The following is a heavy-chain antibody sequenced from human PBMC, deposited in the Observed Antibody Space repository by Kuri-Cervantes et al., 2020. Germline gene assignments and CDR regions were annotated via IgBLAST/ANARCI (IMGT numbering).Heavy chain of an antibody. V-gene: IGHV4-30-4*01. CDR2: IYYSGST. D-gene: IGHD4-17*01. CDR3: VSVGYGDLGGAFDI. J-gene: IGHJ3*02. Sequence: LRLSCTVSGGSISSGDYYWSWIRQPPGKGLEWIGYIYYSGSTYYNPSLKSRVTVSVDTSKNQFSLKLSPVTAADTAVYYCVSVGYGDLGGAFDIWGQGTMVTVSS. CDR1: GGSISSGDYY.